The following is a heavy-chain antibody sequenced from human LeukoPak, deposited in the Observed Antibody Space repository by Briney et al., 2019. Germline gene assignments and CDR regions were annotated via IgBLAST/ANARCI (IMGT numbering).Heavy chain of an antibody. CDR2: ISGRGDST. V-gene: IGHV3-23*01. CDR3: ASSPLDPLVTSIDD. CDR1: GFTFSHYA. D-gene: IGHD2-21*02. Sequence: PGGSLRLSCAASGFTFSHYAMSWVRQAPGKGLEWVSSISGRGDSTDYADSVKGRFTISRDNSKNTVFLQMNRLRVDDTAVYYCASSPLDPLVTSIDDWGQGTLVTVSS. J-gene: IGHJ4*02.